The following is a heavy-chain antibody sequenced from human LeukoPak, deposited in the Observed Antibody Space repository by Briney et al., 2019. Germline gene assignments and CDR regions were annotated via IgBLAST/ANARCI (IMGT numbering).Heavy chain of an antibody. CDR2: IYYTGST. V-gene: IGHV4-59*08. J-gene: IGHJ1*01. CDR3: ARVAAGIGFFQH. CDR1: GASISSYY. D-gene: IGHD6-13*01. Sequence: PSETLSLTCTVSGASISSYYWNWIRLPPGKGLQWIGHIYYTGSTNYHPSLKSRVTMSVHTSKNQLSLKVSSVTAADTAVYYCARVAAGIGFFQHWGQGTLVTVSS.